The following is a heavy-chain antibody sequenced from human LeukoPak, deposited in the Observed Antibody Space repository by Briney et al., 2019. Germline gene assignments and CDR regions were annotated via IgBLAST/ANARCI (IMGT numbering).Heavy chain of an antibody. CDR3: ARGADDYGDYWNWFDP. D-gene: IGHD4-17*01. Sequence: SVKVSCKASRGTFTSYAISWVRQAPGQGLEWMGRIIPIFGTANYAQKFQGRVTITTDESTSTAYMELSSLRSEDTAVYYCARGADDYGDYWNWFDPWGQGTLVTVSS. V-gene: IGHV1-69*05. CDR1: RGTFTSYA. J-gene: IGHJ5*02. CDR2: IIPIFGTA.